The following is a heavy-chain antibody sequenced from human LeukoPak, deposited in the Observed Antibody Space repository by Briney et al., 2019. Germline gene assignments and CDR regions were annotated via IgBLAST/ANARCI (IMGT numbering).Heavy chain of an antibody. CDR2: IKSKADGGTI. Sequence: PGGSLRLSFAASGFTFSDARMNWVRQAPGKGPEWVGRIKSKADGGTIDYAAPVKGRFTISKDDSKNTVYMQMNSLKTEDTAVYYCSYYYDSSGYVDYWGQGTLVTVSS. CDR3: SYYYDSSGYVDY. CDR1: GFTFSDAR. D-gene: IGHD3-22*01. J-gene: IGHJ4*02. V-gene: IGHV3-15*01.